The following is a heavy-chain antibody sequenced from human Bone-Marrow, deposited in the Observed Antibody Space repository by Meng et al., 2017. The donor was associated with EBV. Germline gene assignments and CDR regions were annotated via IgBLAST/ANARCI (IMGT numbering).Heavy chain of an antibody. CDR1: GYTFTSYD. J-gene: IGHJ2*01. V-gene: IGHV1-8*01. CDR2: MNPNSGNT. Sequence: QGEVGRSGAEGKKPGASVKVSCKASGYTFTSYDINWVRQATGQGLEWMGWMNPNSGNTGYAQKFQGRVTMTRNTSISTAYMELSSLRSEDTAVYYCARPGSSWYPYWYFDLWGRGTLVTVSS. D-gene: IGHD6-13*01. CDR3: ARPGSSWYPYWYFDL.